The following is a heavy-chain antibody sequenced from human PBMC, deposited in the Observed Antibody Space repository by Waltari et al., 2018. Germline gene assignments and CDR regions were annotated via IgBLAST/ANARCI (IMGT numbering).Heavy chain of an antibody. J-gene: IGHJ4*02. Sequence: QVQLQESGPALVKPSGTLSLTCAVSGASLSRTDWCTWFRQPPGKGLEWIGQIHRSGRTHYNPSLETRVSMSIDTSNNQFSLKVTSATAADTAVYYCARDRGRGLYLDSWGQGTLVTVSP. CDR3: ARDRGRGLYLDS. D-gene: IGHD2-15*01. V-gene: IGHV4-4*02. CDR1: GASLSRTDW. CDR2: IHRSGRT.